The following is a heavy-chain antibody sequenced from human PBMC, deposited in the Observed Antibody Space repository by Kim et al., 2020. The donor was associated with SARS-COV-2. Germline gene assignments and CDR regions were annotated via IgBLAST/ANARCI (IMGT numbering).Heavy chain of an antibody. J-gene: IGHJ4*02. CDR2: ISSSSSYI. CDR3: ARDWHILTGYYIFDY. Sequence: GGSLRLSCAASGFTFSSFNMNWVRQAPGKGLEWVSSISSSSSYIYYADSVKGRFTISRDNAKNSLYLQMNSLRAEDTAVYYCARDWHILTGYYIFDYWGQGTLDTVSS. CDR1: GFTFSSFN. V-gene: IGHV3-21*01. D-gene: IGHD3-9*01.